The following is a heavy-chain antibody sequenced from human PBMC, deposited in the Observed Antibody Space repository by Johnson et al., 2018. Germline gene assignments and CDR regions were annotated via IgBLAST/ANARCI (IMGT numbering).Heavy chain of an antibody. D-gene: IGHD4-17*01. CDR1: GFTFSDHY. CDR3: ARDLTTGTTNSEYFQP. CDR2: VRDKSNSYTT. J-gene: IGHJ1*01. V-gene: IGHV3-72*01. Sequence: VQLVESGGGLVQPGRSLRLSCAASGFTFSDHYMDWVRQAPGKGLEWVGRVRDKSNSYTTEYAASVKGRFTISRDDSQNSLYLQMNSLRAEDTAVYYCARDLTTGTTNSEYFQPWGQGTLVTVSS.